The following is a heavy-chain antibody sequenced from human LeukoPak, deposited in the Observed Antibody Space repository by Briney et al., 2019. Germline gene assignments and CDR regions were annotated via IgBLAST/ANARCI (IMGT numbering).Heavy chain of an antibody. CDR2: INPNSGGT. V-gene: IGHV1-2*06. D-gene: IGHD2-21*02. CDR3: ARDGKETADRNTALDY. J-gene: IGHJ4*02. CDR1: GYTFTVYY. Sequence: ASVKVSCEASGYTFTVYYIHWVRQAPGQGLEWMGRINPNSGGTNYAQMFQGRVTMTRDTSISTAYIELSRLSSDDTAVYYCARDGKETADRNTALDYWGQGSLVTVSS.